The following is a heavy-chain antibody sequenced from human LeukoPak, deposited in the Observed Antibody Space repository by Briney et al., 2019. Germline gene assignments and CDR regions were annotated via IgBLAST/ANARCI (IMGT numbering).Heavy chain of an antibody. J-gene: IGHJ4*02. Sequence: GGSLRLSCAASGFTFSSYAMSWVRQAPGKGLEWVSAISGSGGSTYYADSVKGRFTISRDNSMNTLYLQMNSLRVDDTAVYYCAKVRVVFNWNYAYYFDYWGQGTLVTVSS. CDR3: AKVRVVFNWNYAYYFDY. CDR1: GFTFSSYA. CDR2: ISGSGGST. V-gene: IGHV3-23*01. D-gene: IGHD1-7*01.